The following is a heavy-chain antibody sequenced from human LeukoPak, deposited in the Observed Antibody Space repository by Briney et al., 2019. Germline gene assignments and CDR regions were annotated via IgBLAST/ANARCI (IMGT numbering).Heavy chain of an antibody. CDR3: AKDFPLSERSFDY. CDR2: IYSGGST. CDR1: GFTVSSNY. J-gene: IGHJ4*02. D-gene: IGHD1-1*01. Sequence: GGSLRLSCAASGFTVSSNYMSWVRQAPGKGLEWVSVIYSGGSTYYADSVKGRFAISRDNSKNTLYLQMNSLRAEDTAVYYCAKDFPLSERSFDYWGQGTLITVSS. V-gene: IGHV3-53*01.